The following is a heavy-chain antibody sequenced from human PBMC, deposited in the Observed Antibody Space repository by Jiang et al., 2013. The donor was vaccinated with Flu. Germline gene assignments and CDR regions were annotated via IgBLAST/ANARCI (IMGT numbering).Heavy chain of an antibody. Sequence: SGAEVKKPGASVKLSCKASGYTFTNFVVHWVRQAPGQSPEWMGWIFAGNGKTKFSQKFQGRVTITRDTSASTSYMEMSSLTSEDTAVYYCVSEIVGAAGRFDYWGQGALVTVSS. J-gene: IGHJ4*02. V-gene: IGHV1-3*01. CDR1: GYTFTNFV. D-gene: IGHD6-13*01. CDR3: VSEIVGAAGRFDY. CDR2: IFAGNGKT.